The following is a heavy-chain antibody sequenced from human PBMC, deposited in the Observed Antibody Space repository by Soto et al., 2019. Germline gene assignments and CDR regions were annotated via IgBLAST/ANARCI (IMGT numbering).Heavy chain of an antibody. Sequence: GGSLRLSCAASGFTFTSYWMHWVRQAPGKGLVWASRIKSDGSSTNYADSVKGRFTISRDNAKNTLYLQMNSLRAEDTAVYYCATTAGTWWFDPWGQGTLVTVSS. J-gene: IGHJ5*02. V-gene: IGHV3-74*01. CDR2: IKSDGSST. CDR3: ATTAGTWWFDP. CDR1: GFTFTSYW. D-gene: IGHD6-19*01.